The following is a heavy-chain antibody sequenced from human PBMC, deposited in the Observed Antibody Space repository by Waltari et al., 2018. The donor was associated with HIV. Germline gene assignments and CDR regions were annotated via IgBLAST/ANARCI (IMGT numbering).Heavy chain of an antibody. Sequence: VQLVESGGALVTPGGSLKISCAVSGIPFQKAWLSWVRQAPGKGLQWLGHIRSKTDGGATDYAAPLSGRFAISTDDFNNTMFLEMKTLKVDDTAVYYCTTFEMGTTRNFWGQGTLVTVSS. V-gene: IGHV3-15*02. CDR2: IRSKTDGGAT. J-gene: IGHJ4*02. CDR3: TTFEMGTTRNF. CDR1: GIPFQKAW. D-gene: IGHD1-26*01.